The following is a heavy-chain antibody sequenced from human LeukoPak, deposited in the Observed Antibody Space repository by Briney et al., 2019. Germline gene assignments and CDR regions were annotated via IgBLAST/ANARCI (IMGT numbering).Heavy chain of an antibody. CDR2: MSPDSDGT. CDR3: ANQEGIGAPGAWFDN. CDR1: GNSFTGHY. Sequence: ASVKVSCKASGNSFTGHYVHWVRQAPGQGLEWMGWMSPDSDGTNFAQNFQGRVSTTRDTSIRTVYLELRSLRADDTAVYYCANQEGIGAPGAWFDNWGQGTLVTVSS. J-gene: IGHJ4*02. V-gene: IGHV1-2*02. D-gene: IGHD1-26*01.